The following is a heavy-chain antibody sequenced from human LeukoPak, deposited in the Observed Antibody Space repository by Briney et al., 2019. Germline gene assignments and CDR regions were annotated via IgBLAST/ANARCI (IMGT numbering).Heavy chain of an antibody. CDR2: ISAYNGST. D-gene: IGHD3-9*01. V-gene: IGHV1-18*04. CDR1: GYTFTSYG. CDR3: ARFPIRYDILTGSAYYFDY. Sequence: EASVKVSCKASGYTFTSYGISWVRQAPGQGLEWMGWISAYNGSTNYAQKLQGRVTMTTDTSTSTAYMELRSLRSDDTAVYYCARFPIRYDILTGSAYYFDYWGQGTLVTVSS. J-gene: IGHJ4*02.